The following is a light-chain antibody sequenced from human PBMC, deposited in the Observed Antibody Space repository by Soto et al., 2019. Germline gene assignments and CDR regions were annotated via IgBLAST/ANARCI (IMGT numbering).Light chain of an antibody. Sequence: SVLTQPPSVSGAPGQRVTISCTGSSSNIGAGYDVSWYQQLPGTAPKFLIYGNSDRPSGVPDRFSGSKSGNTASLTISGLQAEDEADYYCSSYAHGSTYVFGTGTKVTVL. CDR2: GNS. CDR3: SSYAHGSTYV. CDR1: SSNIGAGYD. V-gene: IGLV1-40*01. J-gene: IGLJ1*01.